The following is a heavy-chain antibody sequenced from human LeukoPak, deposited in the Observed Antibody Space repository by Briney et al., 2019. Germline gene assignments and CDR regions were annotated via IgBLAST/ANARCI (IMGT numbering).Heavy chain of an antibody. Sequence: GGSLRLSCAASGFTFSSYAMSWVRQAPGKGLEWVSAISGSGGSTYYADSVKGRFTISRDNSKNTLYLQMNSLRAEDTAVYYCAEVRPLRFLEWLPIGDMDVWGKGTTVTVSS. CDR1: GFTFSSYA. V-gene: IGHV3-23*01. J-gene: IGHJ6*03. CDR3: AEVRPLRFLEWLPIGDMDV. CDR2: ISGSGGST. D-gene: IGHD3-3*01.